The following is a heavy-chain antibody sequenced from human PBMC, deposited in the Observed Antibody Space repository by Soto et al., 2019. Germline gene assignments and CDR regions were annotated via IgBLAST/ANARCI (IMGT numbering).Heavy chain of an antibody. CDR2: VYHTGDT. CDR3: AREIVTAGGNNYFDP. J-gene: IGHJ5*02. D-gene: IGHD2-21*02. V-gene: IGHV4-4*02. Sequence: PSETLSLTCGVSGGTVASSHWWSWVRQSPGGGLEWIGNVYHTGDTNLNPSLQSRVTISVDKSNNQFSLRLNSLTAADTAVYSCAREIVTAGGNNYFDPWGPGTLVTVSS. CDR1: GGTVASSHW.